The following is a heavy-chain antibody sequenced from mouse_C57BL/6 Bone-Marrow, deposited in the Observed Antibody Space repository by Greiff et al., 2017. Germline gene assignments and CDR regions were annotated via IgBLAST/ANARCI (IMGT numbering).Heavy chain of an antibody. Sequence: QVQLQQSGAELVKPGASVKLSCKASGYTFTSYWMHWVKQRPGQGLEWIGMIHPNSGSTNYNEKFKSKATLTVDKSSSTAYMQLSSLTSEDSAVYYCARYAYYSNYGFAYWGQGTLVTVSA. V-gene: IGHV1-64*01. CDR2: IHPNSGST. CDR3: ARYAYYSNYGFAY. CDR1: GYTFTSYW. D-gene: IGHD2-5*01. J-gene: IGHJ3*01.